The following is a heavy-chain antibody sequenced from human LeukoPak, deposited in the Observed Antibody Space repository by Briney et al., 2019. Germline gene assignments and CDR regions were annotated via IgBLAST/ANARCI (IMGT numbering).Heavy chain of an antibody. D-gene: IGHD3-10*01. CDR2: IPSDGNNQ. V-gene: IGHV3-30*02. J-gene: IGHJ5*02. CDR1: GFNFNNYG. CDR3: AKQLWFGDP. Sequence: GGSLRLSCAASGFNFNNYGMHWVRQAPGKGLEWVTFIPSDGNNQYYADSVKGRFTISRDNSKNTLYPQMNSLRAEDTAVYYCAKQLWFGDPWGQGTLVTVSS.